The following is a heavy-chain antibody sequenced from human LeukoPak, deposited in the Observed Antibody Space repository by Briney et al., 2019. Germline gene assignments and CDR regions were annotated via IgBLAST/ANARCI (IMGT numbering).Heavy chain of an antibody. D-gene: IGHD2/OR15-2a*01. J-gene: IGHJ4*02. Sequence: SETLSLTCAVYGGSFSGYYWSWIRQPPGKGLEWIGEINHSGSTNYNPSLKSRVSISVDTSKNQFSLKLSSVTAADTAVYYCAGHHPRNTVDFWGQGTLVTVSS. CDR1: GGSFSGYY. CDR3: AGHHPRNTVDF. V-gene: IGHV4-34*01. CDR2: INHSGST.